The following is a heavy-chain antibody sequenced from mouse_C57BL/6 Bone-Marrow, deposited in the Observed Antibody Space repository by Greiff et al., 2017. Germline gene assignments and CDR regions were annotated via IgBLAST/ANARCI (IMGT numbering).Heavy chain of an antibody. CDR3: ARGLGLRSFSWYFDV. Sequence: EVKLMESGPGLVKPSQSLSLTCSVTGYSITSGYYWNWIRQFPGNKLEWMGYISYDGSNNYNPSLKNRISITRDTSKNQFFLKLNSVTTEDTATYYCARGLGLRSFSWYFDVWGTGTTVTVSS. V-gene: IGHV3-6*01. D-gene: IGHD1-1*01. CDR1: GYSITSGYY. CDR2: ISYDGSN. J-gene: IGHJ1*03.